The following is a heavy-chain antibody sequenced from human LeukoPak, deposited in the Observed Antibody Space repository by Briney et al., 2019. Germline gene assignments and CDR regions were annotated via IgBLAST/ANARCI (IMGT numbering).Heavy chain of an antibody. CDR2: TYYRSKWSN. Sequence: SQTLSLTCAISGDSVSSKSAAWNWIRQSPSRGLEWLGRTYYRSKWSNDYAESVKGRITINPDTPKSQFSLQLNSVTPEDTAVYYCARLSYGDYADWGPGTRVTVSS. V-gene: IGHV6-1*01. CDR3: ARLSYGDYAD. D-gene: IGHD4-17*01. J-gene: IGHJ4*02. CDR1: GDSVSSKSAA.